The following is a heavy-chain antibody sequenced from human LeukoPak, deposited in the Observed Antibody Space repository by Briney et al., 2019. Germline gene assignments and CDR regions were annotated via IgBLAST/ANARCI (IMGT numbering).Heavy chain of an antibody. V-gene: IGHV4-34*01. Sequence: GSLRLSCAASGFTFSSFAMSWIRQPPGKGLEWIGEIDLSGSTNYSPSLKSRVTISVDTSKNQLSLKLSSVTAADTAVYYCARGITKPDPIVEVPAAIRVAQAFDSWGQGTLVTVSS. CDR3: ARGITKPDPIVEVPAAIRVAQAFDS. CDR2: IDLSGST. D-gene: IGHD2-2*01. CDR1: GFTFSSFA. J-gene: IGHJ4*02.